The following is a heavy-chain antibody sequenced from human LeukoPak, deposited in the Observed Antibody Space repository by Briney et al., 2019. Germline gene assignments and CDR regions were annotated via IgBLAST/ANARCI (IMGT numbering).Heavy chain of an antibody. CDR2: ISGSGGST. CDR1: GFTFSTYA. D-gene: IGHD4-17*01. Sequence: GGSLRLSCAASGFTFSTYAMSWVRQAPGKGLEWVSAISGSGGSTYYADSLKGRFTISRDNSKSTLYLQMNSLRAEDTAIYYCVKDTYGDYIRYFDNWGQGTLVTVSS. V-gene: IGHV3-23*01. J-gene: IGHJ4*02. CDR3: VKDTYGDYIRYFDN.